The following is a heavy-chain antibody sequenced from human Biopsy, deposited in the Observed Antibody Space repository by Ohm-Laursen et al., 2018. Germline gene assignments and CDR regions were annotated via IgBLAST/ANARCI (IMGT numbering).Heavy chain of an antibody. Sequence: SLRLSCAASGFTLSTYDMNWVRQTPGKGLERVSYISSSGSTIYYAESLKGRFTISKDNGKISLYLQMNSLRAEDTAVYYCARGTRTSWRRAFDIWGRGTMVTVSS. D-gene: IGHD1-1*01. CDR1: GFTLSTYD. J-gene: IGHJ3*02. CDR3: ARGTRTSWRRAFDI. CDR2: ISSSGSTI. V-gene: IGHV3-48*03.